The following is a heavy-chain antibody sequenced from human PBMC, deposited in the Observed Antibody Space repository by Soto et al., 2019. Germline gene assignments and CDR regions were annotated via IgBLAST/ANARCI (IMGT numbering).Heavy chain of an antibody. Sequence: QVQLMQSGAEVKKPGASVKVSCKASGDTFTDYYIHWVRQAPGQGLEWMGTVNPSGGHTTYAQHFVGRVTMTRDTYTSTLYMELTSLTYDDTAIYYCARGGHVVVVTAALDYWGQGTLVTVSS. V-gene: IGHV1-46*01. J-gene: IGHJ4*02. CDR3: ARGGHVVVVTAALDY. CDR1: GDTFTDYY. CDR2: VNPSGGHT. D-gene: IGHD2-21*02.